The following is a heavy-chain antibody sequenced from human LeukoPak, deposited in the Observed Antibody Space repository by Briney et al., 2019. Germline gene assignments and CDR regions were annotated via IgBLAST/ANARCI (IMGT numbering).Heavy chain of an antibody. J-gene: IGHJ6*03. CDR2: IYYSGST. D-gene: IGHD3-22*01. V-gene: IGHV4-59*01. CDR3: ARELRKYYYDSSAGGQSYYYYYYMDV. Sequence: PSETLSLTCTVSGGSISSYYWSWIRQPPGKGLEWIGYIYYSGSTNYNPSLKSRVTISVDTSKNQFSLKLSSVTAADTAVYYCARELRKYYYDSSAGGQSYYYYYYMDVWGKGTTVTVSS. CDR1: GGSISSYY.